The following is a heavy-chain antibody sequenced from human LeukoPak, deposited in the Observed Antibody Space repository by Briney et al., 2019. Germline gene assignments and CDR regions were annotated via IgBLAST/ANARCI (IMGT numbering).Heavy chain of an antibody. Sequence: GESLKISCKGSGYSFTSYWIGWVRQMPGKGLEWMGIIYPGDSDTRYSPSFQGQVTISADKSISTAYLQWSSLKASDTAMYYCARQSSGIAAAGTFTWFDPWGQGTLVIVSS. CDR3: ARQSSGIAAAGTFTWFDP. CDR2: IYPGDSDT. D-gene: IGHD6-13*01. CDR1: GYSFTSYW. V-gene: IGHV5-51*01. J-gene: IGHJ5*02.